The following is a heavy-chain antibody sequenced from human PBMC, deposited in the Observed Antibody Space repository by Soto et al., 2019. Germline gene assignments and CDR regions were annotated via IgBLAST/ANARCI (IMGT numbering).Heavy chain of an antibody. J-gene: IGHJ3*02. CDR3: ARAGCSGGSCYSWKDAFDI. CDR1: GFTFSSYD. D-gene: IGHD2-15*01. CDR2: IGTAGDT. Sequence: HPGGSLRLSCAASGFTFSSYDMHWVRQATGKGLEWVSAIGTAGDTYYPGSVKGRFTISRENAKNSLYLQMNSLRAGDTAVYYCARAGCSGGSCYSWKDAFDIWGQGTMVTVSS. V-gene: IGHV3-13*01.